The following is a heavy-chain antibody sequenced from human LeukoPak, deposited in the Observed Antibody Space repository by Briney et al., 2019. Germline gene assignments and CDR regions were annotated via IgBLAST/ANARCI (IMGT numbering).Heavy chain of an antibody. Sequence: SETLSLTCTVSGGSISSSSYYWGWIRQPPGKGLEWIGSIYYSGSTYYNPSLKSRVTISVDTSKNQFSLKLSSVTAADTAVYYCARHVSSCGWYYFDYWGQGTLVTVSS. CDR3: ARHVSSCGWYYFDY. V-gene: IGHV4-39*01. CDR2: IYYSGST. J-gene: IGHJ4*02. D-gene: IGHD6-19*01. CDR1: GGSISSSSYY.